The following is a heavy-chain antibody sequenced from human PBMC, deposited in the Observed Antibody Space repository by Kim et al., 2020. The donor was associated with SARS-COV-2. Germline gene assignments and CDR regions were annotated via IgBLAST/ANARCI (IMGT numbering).Heavy chain of an antibody. V-gene: IGHV4-59*01. Sequence: NYNPSLKSRVTISVDTSKNQFSRKLSSVTAADTAVYYCARVRTAMVVDYWGQGTLVTVSS. CDR3: ARVRTAMVVDY. J-gene: IGHJ4*02. D-gene: IGHD5-18*01.